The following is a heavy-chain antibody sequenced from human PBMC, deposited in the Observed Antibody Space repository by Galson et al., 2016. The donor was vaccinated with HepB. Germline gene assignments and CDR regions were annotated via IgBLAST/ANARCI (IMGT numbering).Heavy chain of an antibody. CDR1: GGSFSGYH. D-gene: IGHD1/OR15-1a*01. Sequence: SETLSLTCGVYGGSFSGYHWSWIRLNPGKGLEWIGDINQGGTTDYNPSIRSRVTISVDTSKNHFPLNLTSVTAADTARYYCARGRSASWQRGTTRYYFDDWGQGLLVTVSS. CDR3: ARGRSASWQRGTTRYYFDD. J-gene: IGHJ4*02. V-gene: IGHV4-34*01. CDR2: INQGGTT.